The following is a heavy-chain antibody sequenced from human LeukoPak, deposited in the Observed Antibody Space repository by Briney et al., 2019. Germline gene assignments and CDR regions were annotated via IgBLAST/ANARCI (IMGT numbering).Heavy chain of an antibody. Sequence: PSETLSLTCTVSGGSISSYYWSWIRQPPGKGLEWIGYIYYSGSTNYDPSLKSRFTISVDTSKNQFSLKLSSVTAADTAVYYCARLGWDSWGTYYFDYWGQGTLVTVSS. CDR2: IYYSGST. J-gene: IGHJ4*02. CDR3: ARLGWDSWGTYYFDY. CDR1: GGSISSYY. V-gene: IGHV4-59*08. D-gene: IGHD3-16*01.